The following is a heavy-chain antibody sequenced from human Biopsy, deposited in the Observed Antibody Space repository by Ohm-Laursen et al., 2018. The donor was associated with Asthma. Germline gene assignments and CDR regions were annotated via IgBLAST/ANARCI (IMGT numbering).Heavy chain of an antibody. J-gene: IGHJ5*02. V-gene: IGHV4-30-2*01. Sequence: QTLSLTCAVSGVSVGTRGYSWTWIRQTPGRGLEWIGYLYHSGTTYYNPSLRSRDAILEDKSRNQFSLNLKSVTAADTAVYYCARIYDYWSGHYGFDPWGQGTLVTVPS. CDR1: GVSVGTRGYS. CDR2: LYHSGTT. CDR3: ARIYDYWSGHYGFDP. D-gene: IGHD3-3*01.